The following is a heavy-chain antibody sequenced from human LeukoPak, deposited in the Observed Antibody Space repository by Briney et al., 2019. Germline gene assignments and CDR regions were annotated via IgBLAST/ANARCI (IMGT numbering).Heavy chain of an antibody. CDR3: AKDRGSGRVRGVIINY. V-gene: IGHV3-30*18. D-gene: IGHD3-10*01. Sequence: PGGSLRLSCAESDFTFSSYGMHWVRQAPGKGLEWVAVISFDGRNIYYADSVKGRFTISRDNSKNTLYLQMNSLRAEDTAVYYCAKDRGSGRVRGVIINYWGQGTLVTVSS. CDR2: ISFDGRNI. CDR1: DFTFSSYG. J-gene: IGHJ4*02.